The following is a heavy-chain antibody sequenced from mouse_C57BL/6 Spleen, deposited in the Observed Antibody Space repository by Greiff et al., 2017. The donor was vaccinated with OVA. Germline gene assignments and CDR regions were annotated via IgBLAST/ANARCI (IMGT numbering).Heavy chain of an antibody. J-gene: IGHJ1*03. CDR2: ISSGGDYI. CDR1: GFTFSSYA. D-gene: IGHD1-1*01. CDR3: TRDYYYGSSYEDWYFDV. V-gene: IGHV5-9-1*02. Sequence: EVQRVESGEGLVKPGGSLKLSCAASGFTFSSYAMSWVRQTPEKRLEWVAYISSGGDYIYYADTVKGRFTISRDNARNTLYLQMSSLKSEDTAMYYCTRDYYYGSSYEDWYFDVWGTGTTVTVSS.